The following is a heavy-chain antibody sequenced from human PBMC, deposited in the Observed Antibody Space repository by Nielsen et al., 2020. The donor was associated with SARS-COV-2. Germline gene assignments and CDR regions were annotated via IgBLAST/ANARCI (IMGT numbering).Heavy chain of an antibody. CDR2: IYHSGST. CDR3: ARDYYDSSGLNAFDI. V-gene: IGHV4-4*02. D-gene: IGHD3-22*01. J-gene: IGHJ3*02. CDR1: GGSISSSNW. Sequence: SETLSLTCAVSGGSISSSNWWSWVRQPPGKGLEWFGEIYHSGSTNYNPSLKSRVTISVDKSKNQFSLKLSSVTAADTAVYYCARDYYDSSGLNAFDIWGQGTMVTVSS.